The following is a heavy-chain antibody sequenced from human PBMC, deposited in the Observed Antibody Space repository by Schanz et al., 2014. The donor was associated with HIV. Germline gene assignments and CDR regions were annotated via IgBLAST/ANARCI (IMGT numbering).Heavy chain of an antibody. V-gene: IGHV3-20*04. J-gene: IGHJ6*02. CDR2: IHWNSVSI. D-gene: IGHD3-10*01. CDR1: ELHFTTYW. CDR3: AKAGGGPSPSYYGMDV. Sequence: EVQLVESGGGLVQPGGSLRLSCVVSELHFTTYWMTWVRQAPGKGLEWVSGIHWNSVSIGYADSVKGRFTISRDNAKSSLDLQMNSLRAEDTAVYYCAKAGGGPSPSYYGMDVWGQGTTVTVSS.